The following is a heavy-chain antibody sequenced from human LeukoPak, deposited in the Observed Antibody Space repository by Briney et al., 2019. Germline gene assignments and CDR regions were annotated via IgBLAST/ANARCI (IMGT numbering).Heavy chain of an antibody. V-gene: IGHV3-30*02. D-gene: IGHD3-22*01. CDR1: GFTFSSYG. CDR3: ARDRRVVTNGGLRNYYGMDV. J-gene: IGHJ6*02. Sequence: GGSLRLSCAASGFTFSSYGMHWVRQAPGKGLEWVAFIRYDGSNKYYADSVKGRFTISRDNSKNTLYLQMNSLRPEDTAVYYCARDRRVVTNGGLRNYYGMDVWGQGTTVTVSS. CDR2: IRYDGSNK.